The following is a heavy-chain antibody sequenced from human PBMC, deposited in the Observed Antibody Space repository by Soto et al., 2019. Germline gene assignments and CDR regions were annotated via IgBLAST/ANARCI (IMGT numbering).Heavy chain of an antibody. J-gene: IGHJ4*02. CDR1: GFTFTNSA. CDR3: AAVQGGGTTFHF. D-gene: IGHD1-7*01. CDR2: IVVGSGRT. Sequence: QMQLAQSGPEVKKPGTSVKVSCKASGFTFTNSAIQWVRQARGQRLEWIGWIVVGSGRTDYAQKFQERLTITRDMSTTTAYMELSSLGLEDTAVYYCAAVQGGGTTFHFWGQGTLVTVSS. V-gene: IGHV1-58*02.